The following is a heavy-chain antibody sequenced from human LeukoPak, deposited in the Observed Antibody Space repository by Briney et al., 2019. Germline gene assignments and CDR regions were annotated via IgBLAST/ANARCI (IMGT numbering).Heavy chain of an antibody. Sequence: GGSLRLSCAASGFTFSSYGMHWVRQAPGKGLEWVAVISYDGSNKYYADSVKGRFTISRDNSKNTLYLQMNSLRAEDTAVYYCARLYDSSGYRGGSFDYWGQGTLVTVSS. D-gene: IGHD3-22*01. J-gene: IGHJ4*02. CDR3: ARLYDSSGYRGGSFDY. CDR2: ISYDGSNK. CDR1: GFTFSSYG. V-gene: IGHV3-30*03.